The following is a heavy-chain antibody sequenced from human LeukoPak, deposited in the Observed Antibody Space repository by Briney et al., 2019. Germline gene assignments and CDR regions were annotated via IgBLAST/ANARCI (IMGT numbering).Heavy chain of an antibody. Sequence: ASVKVSCKASGYTFTGYGISWVRQAPGQGLEWMGWISAYNGNTNYAQKLQGRVTMTTDTSTSTAYMELRSLRSDDTAVYYCARGPDDYYYYGMDVWGQGTTVTVSS. CDR3: ARGPDDYYYYGMDV. CDR2: ISAYNGNT. CDR1: GYTFTGYG. V-gene: IGHV1-18*01. J-gene: IGHJ6*02.